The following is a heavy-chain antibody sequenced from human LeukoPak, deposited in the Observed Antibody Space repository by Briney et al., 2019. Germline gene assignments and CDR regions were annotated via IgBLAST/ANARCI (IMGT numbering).Heavy chain of an antibody. J-gene: IGHJ4*02. V-gene: IGHV3-48*03. CDR2: ISSSGSTI. CDR1: GFTFSSYE. D-gene: IGHD4-17*01. CDR3: ARDPTTVTPGY. Sequence: PGGSLRLSCAASGFTFSSYEMNWVRQAPGKGLEWVSYISSSGSTIYYADSVKGRFTISRDNAKNSLYLQMNSLRAEDTAVYYCARDPTTVTPGYWGQGTLVTVSS.